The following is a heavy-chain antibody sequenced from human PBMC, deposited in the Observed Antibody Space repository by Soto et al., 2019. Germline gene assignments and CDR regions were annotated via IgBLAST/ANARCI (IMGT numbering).Heavy chain of an antibody. CDR3: ARDPTAMGPWFAP. CDR1: GYSISSGYY. Sequence: SETLSLTCAVSGYSISSGYYWGWIRQPPGKGLEWIGSIYHSGSTYYNPSLKSRVTISVDTSKNHFSLKLSSVTAADTAVYYCARDPTAMGPWFAPWGQGTLVTVSS. V-gene: IGHV4-38-2*02. CDR2: IYHSGST. D-gene: IGHD5-18*01. J-gene: IGHJ5*02.